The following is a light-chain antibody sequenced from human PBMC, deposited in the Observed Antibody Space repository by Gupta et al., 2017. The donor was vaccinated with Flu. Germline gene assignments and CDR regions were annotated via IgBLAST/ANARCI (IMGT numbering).Light chain of an antibody. Sequence: CLSPGERTALFCRAIKSLGSTSLAWYQQKTGQGPRLLIYEGSRRATGIPERFSASGSGTVFTLTINSVEPEDFVVYYCQQYGASPQRYTFGQGTKLEIQ. J-gene: IGKJ2*01. V-gene: IGKV3-20*01. CDR1: KSLGSTS. CDR3: QQYGASPQRYT. CDR2: EGS.